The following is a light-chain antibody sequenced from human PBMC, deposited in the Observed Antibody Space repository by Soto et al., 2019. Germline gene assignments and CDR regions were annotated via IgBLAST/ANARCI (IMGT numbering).Light chain of an antibody. V-gene: IGKV3-15*01. CDR2: GAS. J-gene: IGKJ5*01. CDR1: QSVSSN. Sequence: EIWLTQSPATLSLSPGERATLSCRASQSVSSNLAWYQQKPGQAPRLLIYGASTRATGIPARFSGSGSGTEFTLTISSLQSEDFAVYYCQQYNNWPITFGQGTRLEIK. CDR3: QQYNNWPIT.